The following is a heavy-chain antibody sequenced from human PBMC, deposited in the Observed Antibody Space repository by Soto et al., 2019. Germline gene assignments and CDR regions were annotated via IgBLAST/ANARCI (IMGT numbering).Heavy chain of an antibody. CDR2: IIPIFGTA. CDR3: ARMYCSSTSCLIPNDYYYYGMDV. CDR1: GGTFSSYA. Sequence: SVKVSCKASGGTFSSYAISWVRQAPGQGLEWMGGIIPIFGTANYAQKFQGRVTITADGSTSTAYMELSSLRSKDTAVYYCARMYCSSTSCLIPNDYYYYGMDVWGQGTTVTVSS. D-gene: IGHD2-2*01. V-gene: IGHV1-69*13. J-gene: IGHJ6*02.